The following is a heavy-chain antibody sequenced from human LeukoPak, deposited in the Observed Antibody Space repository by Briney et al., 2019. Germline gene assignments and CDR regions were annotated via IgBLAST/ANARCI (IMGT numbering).Heavy chain of an antibody. CDR1: GGSISSGSYY. V-gene: IGHV4-61*02. CDR3: AIPRSHHYGGNSLWY. Sequence: SETLSLTCTVSGGSISSGSYYWSWIRQPAGKGLEWIGRIYTSGSTNYNPSLKSRVTILVDTSKNQLSLKLSSVTAADTAVYYCAIPRSHHYGGNSLWYWGQGTLVTVSS. CDR2: IYTSGST. D-gene: IGHD4-23*01. J-gene: IGHJ4*02.